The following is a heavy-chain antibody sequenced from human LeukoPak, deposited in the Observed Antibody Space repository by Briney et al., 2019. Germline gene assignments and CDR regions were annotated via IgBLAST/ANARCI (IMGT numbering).Heavy chain of an antibody. J-gene: IGHJ4*02. D-gene: IGHD3-16*02. CDR2: IKQDGSEK. CDR3: AGVIGPAAANEIIY. V-gene: IGHV3-7*01. Sequence: PGGSLRLSCAASGLTFSSYWMTWVRQAPGKGLEWVANIKQDGSEKYYLDSVRGRFTISRDNAKNSLFLQMNSLRAEDTGVYYCAGVIGPAAANEIIYWGQGTLVTVSS. CDR1: GLTFSSYW.